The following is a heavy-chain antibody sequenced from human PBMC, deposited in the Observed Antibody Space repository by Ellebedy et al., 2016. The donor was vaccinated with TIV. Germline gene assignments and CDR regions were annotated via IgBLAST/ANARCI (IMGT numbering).Heavy chain of an antibody. CDR3: ARSPDGNNIWFDL. CDR2: IQDDGSEK. D-gene: IGHD1-1*01. Sequence: GESLKISXEASGFSFSSYWMSWVRQAPGKGLEWVATIQDDGSEKDHVDSVRGRFFISRDNAKKSLYLQMNSLRADDTAVFYCARSPDGNNIWFDLWGQGTLVTVSS. V-gene: IGHV3-7*03. J-gene: IGHJ5*02. CDR1: GFSFSSYW.